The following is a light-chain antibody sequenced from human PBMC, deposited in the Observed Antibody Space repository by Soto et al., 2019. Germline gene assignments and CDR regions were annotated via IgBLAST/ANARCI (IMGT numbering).Light chain of an antibody. V-gene: IGKV3-20*01. J-gene: IGKJ4*01. CDR3: QQYDSSPLT. Sequence: EIVLTQSPGTLSLSPGERATLSCRASQSVSSSYLAWYQQKPGQAPRLLIYGASSRATGLPDRFSGSGSGTDFTLTISRLEPEDVAVYYCQQYDSSPLTFGGGTKVEIK. CDR1: QSVSSSY. CDR2: GAS.